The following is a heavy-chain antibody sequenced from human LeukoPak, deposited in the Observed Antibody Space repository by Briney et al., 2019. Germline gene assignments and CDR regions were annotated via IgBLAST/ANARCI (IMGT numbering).Heavy chain of an antibody. Sequence: GGSLRLSCTASGFTFDNYALHWVRQTPAKGLEWVAVISNDGNKKFYTDSVKGRFIISRDNSKNTLSLQMSSLRLEDAAVYYCARWRGEYYYDSRGYRGAIDYWGQGTLVTVSS. V-gene: IGHV3-30-3*01. CDR1: GFTFDNYA. CDR3: ARWRGEYYYDSRGYRGAIDY. CDR2: ISNDGNKK. J-gene: IGHJ4*02. D-gene: IGHD3-22*01.